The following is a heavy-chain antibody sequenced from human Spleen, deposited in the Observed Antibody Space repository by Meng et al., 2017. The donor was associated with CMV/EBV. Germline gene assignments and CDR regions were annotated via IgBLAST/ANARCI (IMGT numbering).Heavy chain of an antibody. V-gene: IGHV3-7*01. CDR3: ARDWTLDSYGYGSDY. D-gene: IGHD5-18*01. J-gene: IGHJ4*02. CDR2: INQEGSEK. CDR1: GFTFSSSA. Sequence: GGSLRLSCVASGFTFSSSAMAWVRQAPGKGLEWVANINQEGSEKYYVDSVKGRFTISRDNSRNSLYLQMNSLRVDDTALYYCARDWTLDSYGYGSDYWGQGTLVTVSS.